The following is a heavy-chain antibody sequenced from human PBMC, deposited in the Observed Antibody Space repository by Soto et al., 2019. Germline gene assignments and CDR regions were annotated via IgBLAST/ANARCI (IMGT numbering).Heavy chain of an antibody. Sequence: SETLSLTCAVYGGSFSGYYWSWIRQPPGKGLEWIGEINPSGSTNYNPSLQSRVTISVDTPKGQFSLKLSSVTAADTAVYFCARRRRGYCSSTSCYRVMGHYYYGMDALGQGTTVT. V-gene: IGHV4-34*01. D-gene: IGHD2-2*02. CDR2: INPSGST. CDR3: ARRRRGYCSSTSCYRVMGHYYYGMDA. J-gene: IGHJ6*02. CDR1: GGSFSGYY.